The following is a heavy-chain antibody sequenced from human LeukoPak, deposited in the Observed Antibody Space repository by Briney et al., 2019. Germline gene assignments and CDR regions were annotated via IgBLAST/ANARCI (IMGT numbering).Heavy chain of an antibody. V-gene: IGHV3-23*01. CDR1: GFTFSAYA. CDR3: AKGRPGLCDTDSFDY. J-gene: IGHJ4*02. Sequence: GGSLRLSCAASGFTFSAYAMTWVRQAPGKGLEWVSHISVSGGMTFYAGSVRGRFTISRDNSKNTLFLQMDSLRGEDTALSSCAKGRPGLCDTDSFDYWGQGTLVSVAS. CDR2: ISVSGGMT.